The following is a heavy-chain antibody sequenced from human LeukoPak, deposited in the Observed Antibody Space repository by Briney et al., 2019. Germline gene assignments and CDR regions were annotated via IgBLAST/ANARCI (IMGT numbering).Heavy chain of an antibody. CDR2: ISWNSGSI. V-gene: IGHV3-9*03. CDR1: GFTFDDYA. Sequence: GRSLRLSCAASGFTFDDYAMHWVRQAPGKGLESVSGISWNSGSIGYADSAKGRFTISRDNAKNSLYLQMNSLRAEDMALYYCAKDQDGYNSGVFDYWGQGTLVTVSS. CDR3: AKDQDGYNSGVFDY. J-gene: IGHJ4*02. D-gene: IGHD5-24*01.